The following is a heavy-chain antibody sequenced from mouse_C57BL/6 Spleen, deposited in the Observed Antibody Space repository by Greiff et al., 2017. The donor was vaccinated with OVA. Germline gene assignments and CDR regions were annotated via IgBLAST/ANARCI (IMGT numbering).Heavy chain of an antibody. D-gene: IGHD2-1*01. J-gene: IGHJ3*01. CDR1: GYTFTDYE. CDR2: IDPETGGT. CDR3: TRRRMIYYGNYEGFAY. V-gene: IGHV1-15*01. Sequence: VKLQESGAELVRPGASVTLSCKASGYTFTDYEMHWVKQTPVHGLEWIGAIDPETGGTAYNQKFKGKAILTADKSSSTAYMELRSLTPEDSAVYYCTRRRMIYYGNYEGFAYWGQGTLVTVSA.